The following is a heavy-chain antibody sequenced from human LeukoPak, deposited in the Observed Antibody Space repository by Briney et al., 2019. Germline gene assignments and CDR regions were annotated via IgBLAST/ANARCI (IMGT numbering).Heavy chain of an antibody. CDR3: ARGRGKAVAGTGRLRWYFDL. Sequence: SETLSLTCTVSGGSISSYYWSWIRQPPGKGLEWIGYIYYSGSTNYNPSLKSRVTISVDTSKNQFSLKLSSVTAADTAVYYCARGRGKAVAGTGRLRWYFDLWGRGTLVTVSS. CDR1: GGSISSYY. V-gene: IGHV4-59*01. D-gene: IGHD6-19*01. J-gene: IGHJ2*01. CDR2: IYYSGST.